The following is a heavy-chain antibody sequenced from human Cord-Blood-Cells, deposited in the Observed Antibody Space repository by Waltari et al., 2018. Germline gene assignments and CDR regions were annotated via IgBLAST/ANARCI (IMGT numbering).Heavy chain of an antibody. CDR3: ARDSGSYYNR. J-gene: IGHJ4*02. V-gene: IGHV4-34*01. D-gene: IGHD3-10*01. Sequence: QVQLQQWGAGLLKPSETLSLTCAVYGGSFSGYYWSWIRQPPGKGLEWIGEINLSGSTNYNPSLKSRVTISVDTSKNQFSLKLSSVTAADTAVYYCARDSGSYYNRWGQGTLVTVSS. CDR1: GGSFSGYY. CDR2: INLSGST.